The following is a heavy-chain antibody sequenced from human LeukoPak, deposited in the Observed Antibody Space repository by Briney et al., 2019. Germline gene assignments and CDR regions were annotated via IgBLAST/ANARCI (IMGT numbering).Heavy chain of an antibody. V-gene: IGHV4-59*08. J-gene: IGHJ4*02. Sequence: SETLSLTCTVSGGSISSYYWSWIRQPPGKGLEWIGYIYYSGSTNYNPSLKSRVTISVDTSKNQFSLKLSSVTAADTAVYHCARCERIAVAGYPVYYFDYWGQGTLVTVSS. CDR1: GGSISSYY. CDR3: ARCERIAVAGYPVYYFDY. D-gene: IGHD6-19*01. CDR2: IYYSGST.